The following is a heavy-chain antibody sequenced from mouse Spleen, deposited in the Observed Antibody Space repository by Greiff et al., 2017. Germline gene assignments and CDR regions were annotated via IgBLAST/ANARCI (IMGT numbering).Heavy chain of an antibody. V-gene: IGHV5-9-1*02. Sequence: EVKLMESGEGLVKPGGSLKLSCAASGFTFSSYAMSWVRQTPEKRLEWVAYISSGGDYIYYADTVKGRFTISRDNARNTLYLQMSSLKSEDTAMYYCTRATVVARGYFDYWGQGTTLTVSS. CDR3: TRATVVARGYFDY. CDR1: GFTFSSYA. J-gene: IGHJ2*01. CDR2: ISSGGDYI. D-gene: IGHD1-1*01.